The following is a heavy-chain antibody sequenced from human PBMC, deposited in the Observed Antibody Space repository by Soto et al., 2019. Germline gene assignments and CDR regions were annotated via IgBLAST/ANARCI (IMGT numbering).Heavy chain of an antibody. D-gene: IGHD3-10*01. CDR3: AREIAVRGVISDY. J-gene: IGHJ4*02. Sequence: VGSLRLSCAASGFTVSSNYMSWVRQAPGKGLEWVSVIYSGGSTYYADSVKGRFTISRDNSKNTLYLQMNSLRAEDTAVYYCAREIAVRGVISDYWGQGTMVTVYS. CDR1: GFTVSSNY. V-gene: IGHV3-53*01. CDR2: IYSGGST.